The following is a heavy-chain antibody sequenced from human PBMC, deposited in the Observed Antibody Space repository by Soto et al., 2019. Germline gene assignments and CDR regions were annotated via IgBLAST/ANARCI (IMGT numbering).Heavy chain of an antibody. Sequence: QLLESGPGLVKPSETLSLTCTVSGGSISSSSYYWGWIRQPPGKGLEWIGSIYYSGSTYYNPSLKSRVTISVDTSKNQFSLKLSSVTAADTAVYYCAREDSSEDRDAFDIWGQGTMVTVSS. CDR1: GGSISSSSYY. CDR3: AREDSSEDRDAFDI. CDR2: IYYSGST. V-gene: IGHV4-39*01. J-gene: IGHJ3*02. D-gene: IGHD3-22*01.